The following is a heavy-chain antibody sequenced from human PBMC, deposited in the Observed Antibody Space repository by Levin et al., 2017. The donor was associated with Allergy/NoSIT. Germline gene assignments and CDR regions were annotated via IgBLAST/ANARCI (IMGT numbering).Heavy chain of an antibody. CDR1: GFTFSSYA. CDR2: ISSNGGGT. D-gene: IGHD1-1*01. Sequence: GGSLRLSCSASGFTFSSYAMHWVCQAPGKGLEYVSSISSNGGGTYYADSVKGRFTISRDNSKNTLYLQMSSLRAEDTAVYYCVKGGTTSSRYYFDYWGQGTLVTVSS. V-gene: IGHV3-64D*06. CDR3: VKGGTTSSRYYFDY. J-gene: IGHJ4*02.